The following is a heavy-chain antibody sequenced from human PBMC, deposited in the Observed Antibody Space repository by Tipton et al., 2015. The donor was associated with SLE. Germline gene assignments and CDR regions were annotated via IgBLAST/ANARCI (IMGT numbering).Heavy chain of an antibody. D-gene: IGHD4-17*01. CDR1: GGSISSGGYY. CDR2: IFYSGGT. Sequence: TLSLTCTVSGGSISSGGYYWTWIRQPPGKGLEWIGYIFYSGGTNYSPSLKSRVTISVDTSKNQFSLRLSSVTAADTAVYYCAGGELRYGDYDLYFGGQGTLVTVSS. CDR3: AGGELRYGDYDLYF. J-gene: IGHJ4*02. V-gene: IGHV4-61*08.